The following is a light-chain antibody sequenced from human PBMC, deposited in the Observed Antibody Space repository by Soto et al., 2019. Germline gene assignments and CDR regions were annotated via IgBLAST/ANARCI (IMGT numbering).Light chain of an antibody. Sequence: DIQMTQSPSSLSASVADRVTITCRASQGISHDLGWYQQKPGKVPKRLIYAASSLQSGVPSRFSGSGSGTEFTLTISSLQPEDFATYYCLQHNSYPLLTFGGGTKVEIK. CDR3: LQHNSYPLLT. J-gene: IGKJ4*01. V-gene: IGKV1-17*01. CDR1: QGISHD. CDR2: AAS.